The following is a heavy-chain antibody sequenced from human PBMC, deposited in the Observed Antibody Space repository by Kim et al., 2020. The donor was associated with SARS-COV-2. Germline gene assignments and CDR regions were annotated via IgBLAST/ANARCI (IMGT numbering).Heavy chain of an antibody. CDR2: INPNSGGT. J-gene: IGHJ4*02. CDR1: GYTFTAYY. Sequence: ASVKVSCKASGYTFTAYYMHWVRQAPGQGLEWMGRINPNSGGTNFAEKFQGRVTMTRDTSISTAYMDLSSLTSDDTAVYFCASGPSVREQQAQVPYFDYWGQGTLVTVSS. V-gene: IGHV1-2*06. D-gene: IGHD6-13*01. CDR3: ASGPSVREQQAQVPYFDY.